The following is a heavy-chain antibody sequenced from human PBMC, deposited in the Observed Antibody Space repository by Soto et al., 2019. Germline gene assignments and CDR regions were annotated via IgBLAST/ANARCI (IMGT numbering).Heavy chain of an antibody. CDR3: ARVDPDWNFDY. CDR2: SIPIFGTA. J-gene: IGHJ4*02. CDR1: GGTFSSYA. Sequence: QVQLVQSGAEVKQPGSSVQVSCKDSGGTFSSYAISWVRQAPGQGLEWMGGSIPIFGTANYAQKFQGRVTITEDEATSTAYMELRSLRSEDTAVYYCARVDPDWNFDYWGKGTLVPVSS. V-gene: IGHV1-69*01. D-gene: IGHD2-21*01.